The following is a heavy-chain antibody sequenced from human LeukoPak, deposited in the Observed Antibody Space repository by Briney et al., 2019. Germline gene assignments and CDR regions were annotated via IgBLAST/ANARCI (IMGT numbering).Heavy chain of an antibody. Sequence: GGSLRLSCATSGXTFEDYGMSWVRQAPGKGLEWVSGINWKGGSTGYADSVKGRFTISRDNARNTLYLQMNNLRAEDTALYYCARDIFHGSGSAYWGQGTLVTVSS. J-gene: IGHJ4*02. CDR1: GXTFEDYG. V-gene: IGHV3-20*04. CDR2: INWKGGST. CDR3: ARDIFHGSGSAY. D-gene: IGHD3-10*01.